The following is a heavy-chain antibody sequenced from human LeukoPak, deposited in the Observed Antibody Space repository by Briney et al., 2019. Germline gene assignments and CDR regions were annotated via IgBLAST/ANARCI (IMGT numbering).Heavy chain of an antibody. D-gene: IGHD2-15*01. V-gene: IGHV4-39*01. CDR2: IYYSGST. J-gene: IGHJ4*02. CDR1: GGSISSYY. CDR3: ARLVVEYTRPTLSY. Sequence: SETLSLTCTVSGGSISSYYWGWIRQPPGKGLEWIGNIYYSGSTYYNPSLKSRVTISVDTSQNQFSLKLSSVTAADTAVYYCARLVVEYTRPTLSYWGQGTLVTVSS.